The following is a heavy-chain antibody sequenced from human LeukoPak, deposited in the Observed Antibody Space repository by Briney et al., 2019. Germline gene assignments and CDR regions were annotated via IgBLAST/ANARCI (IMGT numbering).Heavy chain of an antibody. D-gene: IGHD5-18*01. CDR1: GFTFSSYW. CDR2: INSDGSST. Sequence: PGGSLRLSCAASGFTFSSYWMHWVRQAPGKGLVWVSRINSDGSSTSYADSVKGRFTISRDNAKNTLYLQMNSLRAEDTAVYYCARRDTAMVIDYWGQGTLVTVSS. J-gene: IGHJ4*02. V-gene: IGHV3-74*01. CDR3: ARRDTAMVIDY.